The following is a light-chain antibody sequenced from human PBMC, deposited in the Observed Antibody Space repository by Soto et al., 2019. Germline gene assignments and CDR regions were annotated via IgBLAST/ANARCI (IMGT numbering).Light chain of an antibody. J-gene: IGLJ3*02. CDR3: LLSYVVAGV. CDR1: TGAVTSDHW. Sequence: QAVVTQEPSLTVSPGGTVTVTCGSSTGAVTSDHWPYWFQQKPGQAPRTLIYDINSKHSWTPARFSGSLLGGKAALTLSGGQLEVEAEYSGLLSYVVAGVFAGGPSSPS. V-gene: IGLV7-46*01. CDR2: DIN.